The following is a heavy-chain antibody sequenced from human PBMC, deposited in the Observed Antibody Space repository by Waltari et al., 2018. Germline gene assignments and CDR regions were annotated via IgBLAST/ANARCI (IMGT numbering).Heavy chain of an antibody. Sequence: QVQLQQWGAGLLKPSETLSLTCAVYGGSFSGYYWSWIRQPPGTGLEWIGEINHSGSTNYNPSLKSRVTISVDTSKNQFSLKLSSVTAADTAVYYCARLRKAAAGRYYYYYMDVWGKGTTVTVSS. CDR3: ARLRKAAAGRYYYYYMDV. CDR1: GGSFSGYY. V-gene: IGHV4-34*01. D-gene: IGHD6-13*01. CDR2: INHSGST. J-gene: IGHJ6*03.